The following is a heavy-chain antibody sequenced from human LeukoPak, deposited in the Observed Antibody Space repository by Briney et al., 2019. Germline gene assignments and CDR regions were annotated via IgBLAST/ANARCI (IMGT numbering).Heavy chain of an antibody. CDR1: GGSIRSSSYY. CDR2: IYYSGST. V-gene: IGHV4-39*01. CDR3: ARNMADSALEFDY. J-gene: IGHJ4*02. Sequence: WETLSLTCTVSGGSIRSSSYYWGWIRQPPGKGLEWIGSIYYSGSTYYNPSLESRVTVSIDTSKNQFSLKLSSVTAADTALYYCARNMADSALEFDYWGQGTLVTVSS. D-gene: IGHD3-3*01.